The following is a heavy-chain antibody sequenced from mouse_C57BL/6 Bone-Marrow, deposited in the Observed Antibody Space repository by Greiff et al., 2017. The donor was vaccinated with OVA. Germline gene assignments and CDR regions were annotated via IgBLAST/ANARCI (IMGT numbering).Heavy chain of an antibody. CDR3: ARSWFAY. V-gene: IGHV5-17*01. Sequence: EVKLMESGGGLVKPGGSLKLSCAASGFTFSDYGMHWVRQAPEKGLEWVAYISSGSSTIYYADTVKGRFTISRDNAKNTLFLQMTRLRSEDTAMYYCARSWFAYWGQGTLVTVSA. J-gene: IGHJ3*01. CDR1: GFTFSDYG. CDR2: ISSGSSTI.